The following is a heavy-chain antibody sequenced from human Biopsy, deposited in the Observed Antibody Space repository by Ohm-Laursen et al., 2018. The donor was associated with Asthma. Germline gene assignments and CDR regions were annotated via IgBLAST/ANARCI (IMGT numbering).Heavy chain of an antibody. D-gene: IGHD6-6*01. J-gene: IGHJ5*02. CDR2: INWNDNK. CDR1: GFSFSTYGVG. V-gene: IGHV2-5*01. CDR3: AHQYSSLRGWAFDP. Sequence: TQTLTLTCTFSGFSFSTYGVGVGWLRQSPGKALEWLALINWNDNKRYSPCLKSRFPITKDTSKNLVVLTMTNMDPVDTTTYYCAHQYSSLRGWAFDPWGQGTLVTVSS.